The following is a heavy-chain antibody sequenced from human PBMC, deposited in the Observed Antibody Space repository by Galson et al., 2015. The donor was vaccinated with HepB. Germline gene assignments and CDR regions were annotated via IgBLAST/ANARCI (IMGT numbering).Heavy chain of an antibody. D-gene: IGHD5-18*01. CDR1: GFTFSSYS. J-gene: IGHJ2*01. Sequence: SLRLSCAASGFTFSSYSMNWVRQAPGKGLEWVSSISSSSSYIYYADSVKGRFTISRDNAKNSLYLQMNSLRAEDTAVYYCARATAMGLSWYFDLWGRGTLVTVSS. CDR2: ISSSSSYI. V-gene: IGHV3-21*01. CDR3: ARATAMGLSWYFDL.